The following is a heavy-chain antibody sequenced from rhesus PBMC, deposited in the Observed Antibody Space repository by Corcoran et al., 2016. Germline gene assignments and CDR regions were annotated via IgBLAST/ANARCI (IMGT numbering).Heavy chain of an antibody. Sequence: QVQLQESGPGVVKPSETLSLTCAVSGGSISDSYRWSWIRQPPGKGLEWIGYIYGRSTSTNYSPSLKSRVTISKATSKNQCTLQLSAVTAADTAVYYCARGIGAAGTYFDYWGQGVLVTVSS. D-gene: IGHD6-31*01. J-gene: IGHJ4*01. V-gene: IGHV4S10*01. CDR1: GGSISDSYR. CDR2: IYGRSTST. CDR3: ARGIGAAGTYFDY.